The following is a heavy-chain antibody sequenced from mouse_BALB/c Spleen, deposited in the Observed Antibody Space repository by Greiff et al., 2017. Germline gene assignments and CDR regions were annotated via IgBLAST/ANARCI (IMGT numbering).Heavy chain of an antibody. CDR2: ISSGGSYT. CDR1: GFTFSSYG. J-gene: IGHJ3*01. V-gene: IGHV5-6*01. D-gene: IGHD1-1*01. Sequence: EVKLMESGGDLVKPGGSLKLSCAASGFTFSSYGMSWVRPTPDKRLEWVATISSGGSYTYYPDSVKGRFTISRDNAKNTLYLQMSSLKSEDTAMYYCARHGSSKFAYWGQGTLVTVSA. CDR3: ARHGSSKFAY.